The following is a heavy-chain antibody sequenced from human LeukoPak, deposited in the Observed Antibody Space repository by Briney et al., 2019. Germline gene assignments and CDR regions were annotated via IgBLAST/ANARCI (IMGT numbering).Heavy chain of an antibody. D-gene: IGHD6-13*01. V-gene: IGHV1-18*01. CDR2: ISAYNGNT. J-gene: IGHJ5*02. CDR1: GNTFTSYG. CDR3: ARELKMGYSSSYWFDP. Sequence: ASVKVSCKAYGNTFTSYGISWVRQAPGQGLEWMGWISAYNGNTNYAQKLQGRVTMTADTSTSTAYMELRSLRSDDAAVYYCARELKMGYSSSYWFDPWGQGTLVTVSS.